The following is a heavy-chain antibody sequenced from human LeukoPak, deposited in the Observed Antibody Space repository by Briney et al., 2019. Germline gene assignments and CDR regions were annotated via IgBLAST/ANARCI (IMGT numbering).Heavy chain of an antibody. D-gene: IGHD6-19*01. J-gene: IGHJ4*02. CDR2: INHSGST. CDR1: GGSFSGYY. V-gene: IGHV4-34*01. CDR3: ARAGYSSGWTYFDY. Sequence: SETLSLTCAVYGGSFSGYYWSWIRQPPGKGLEWIGEINHSGSTNYNPSLKSRVTISVDTYKNQFSLKLSSVTAADTAVYYCARAGYSSGWTYFDYWGQGTLVTVSS.